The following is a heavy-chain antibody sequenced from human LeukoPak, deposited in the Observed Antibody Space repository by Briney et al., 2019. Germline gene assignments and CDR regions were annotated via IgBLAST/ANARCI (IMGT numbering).Heavy chain of an antibody. J-gene: IGHJ3*01. CDR2: IFEDGSEK. V-gene: IGHV3-7*01. D-gene: IGHD2-15*01. CDR3: ARDVSPSTRGGDCSGGTCYYDAFDL. CDR1: GFTFSSYW. Sequence: GGSLRLSCAASGFTFSSYWMTWVRQAPGKGLEWVANIFEDGSEKNYVDSVRGRFTISRDNAKNSLYLQMDSPRDEDTAMYYCARDVSPSTRGGDCSGGTCYYDAFDLWGQGTMVTVSS.